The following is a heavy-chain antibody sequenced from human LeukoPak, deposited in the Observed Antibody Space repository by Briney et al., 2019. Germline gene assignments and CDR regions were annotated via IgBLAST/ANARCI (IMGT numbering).Heavy chain of an antibody. D-gene: IGHD4-17*01. Sequence: PSQTLSLTCAISGDSVSSYTAAWNWIRQSPSRGLEWLGRTYYRSKWYTNSAVSVKSRITINPHTSKDHVSLQLNSVAPEDTAVYYCARGGDYGDYYFDFWGQGTLVTVSS. CDR3: ARGGDYGDYYFDF. CDR2: TYYRSKWYT. J-gene: IGHJ4*02. V-gene: IGHV6-1*01. CDR1: GDSVSSYTAA.